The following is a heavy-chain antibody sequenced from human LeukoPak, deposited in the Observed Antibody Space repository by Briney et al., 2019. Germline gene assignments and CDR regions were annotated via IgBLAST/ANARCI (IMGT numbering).Heavy chain of an antibody. CDR3: ARAYCGGDCYWLPFDY. D-gene: IGHD2-21*02. V-gene: IGHV1-69*05. Sequence: SVKVSCKASGGTFISYAISWVRQAPGQGLAWMGGIIPIFGTENYAQKFQGRVTITTDESTSTAYMELSSLKSEDTAVYYCARAYCGGDCYWLPFDYWGQGTLVTVSS. CDR1: GGTFISYA. CDR2: IIPIFGTE. J-gene: IGHJ4*02.